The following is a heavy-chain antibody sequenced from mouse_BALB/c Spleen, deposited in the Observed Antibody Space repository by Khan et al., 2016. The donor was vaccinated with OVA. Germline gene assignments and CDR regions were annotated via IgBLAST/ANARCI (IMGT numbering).Heavy chain of an antibody. CDR2: IYPGSDNA. J-gene: IGHJ2*01. CDR3: ARGDGYYVYFDY. Sequence: QVQLQQPGPELVKPGASVKMSCKASGYTFTYYVITWVKQRTGQGLEWIGEIYPGSDNAYYNERFKGKATLTADKSSNTTHMQLSSLTSEDSAVYFCARGDGYYVYFDYWGQGTNLPVSS. D-gene: IGHD2-3*01. CDR1: GYTFTYYV. V-gene: IGHV1-81*01.